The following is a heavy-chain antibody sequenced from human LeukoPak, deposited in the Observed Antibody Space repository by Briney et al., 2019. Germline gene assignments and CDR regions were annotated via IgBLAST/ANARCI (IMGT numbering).Heavy chain of an antibody. CDR3: AREYYDSSGFLDY. CDR1: GGSISSGSYY. Sequence: SETLSLTCTVSGGSISSGSYYWSWIRQPAGKGLEWIGRIYTSGSTNYNPSLKSRVTISVDTSKNQFSLKLSSVTAADTAVYYCAREYYDSSGFLDYWGQGTLVTVSS. J-gene: IGHJ4*02. V-gene: IGHV4-61*02. D-gene: IGHD3-22*01. CDR2: IYTSGST.